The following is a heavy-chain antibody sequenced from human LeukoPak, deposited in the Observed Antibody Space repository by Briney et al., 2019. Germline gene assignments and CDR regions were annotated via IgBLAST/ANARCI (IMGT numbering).Heavy chain of an antibody. CDR1: GGSISTLY. CDR3: ARPVSGSYSSSWYF. J-gene: IGHJ4*02. CDR2: IYYNGNT. Sequence: SETLSLTCTISGGSISTLYWSWIRQPPGKGVEWIGYIYYNGNTNYNPSLKSRVTISVDTSKNQFSLKLSSVTAADTAVYYCARPVSGSYSSSWYFWGQGTLVTVSS. V-gene: IGHV4-59*08. D-gene: IGHD6-13*01.